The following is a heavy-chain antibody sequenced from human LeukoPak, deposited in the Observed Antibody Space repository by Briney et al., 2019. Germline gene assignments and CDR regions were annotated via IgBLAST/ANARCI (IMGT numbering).Heavy chain of an antibody. D-gene: IGHD3-22*01. CDR3: ARAVNYYDSSGYQY. Sequence: PGGSLRLSCAASGFTFSSYSMNWVRQAPGKGLEWVSSISSSSSYIYYADSVKGRFTISRDNAKDSLYLQMNSLRAEDTAVYYCARAVNYYDSSGYQYWGQGTLVTVSS. CDR2: ISSSSSYI. CDR1: GFTFSSYS. J-gene: IGHJ4*02. V-gene: IGHV3-21*01.